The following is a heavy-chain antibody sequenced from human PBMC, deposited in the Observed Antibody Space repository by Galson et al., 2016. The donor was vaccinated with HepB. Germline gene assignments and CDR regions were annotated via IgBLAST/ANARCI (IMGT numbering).Heavy chain of an antibody. CDR3: ARSPEGYFYDKSCPLDS. V-gene: IGHV1-2*02. Sequence: SVKVSCKASGYTFTGYWMHWVRQAPGQGLQWMGWINPKSGSTYYEKKFQGRVTMTRDTSISTTYMELSRLRSDDTAVYYCARSPEGYFYDKSCPLDSWGQVTLVTVYS. J-gene: IGHJ5*01. CDR2: INPKSGST. CDR1: GYTFTGYW. D-gene: IGHD2/OR15-2a*01.